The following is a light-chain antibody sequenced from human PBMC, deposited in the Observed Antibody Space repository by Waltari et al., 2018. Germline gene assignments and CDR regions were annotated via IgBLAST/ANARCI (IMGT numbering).Light chain of an antibody. CDR3: QQYDGSVLT. CDR2: GTS. Sequence: CRASQSVSSISLVVLQQKPCQAPRLVIYGTSNRATGFPDRFSGSGSGTDFTLTISRLEPEDFAMYYCQQYDGSVLTFGGGTKVEL. CDR1: QSVSSIS. V-gene: IGKV3-20*01. J-gene: IGKJ4*01.